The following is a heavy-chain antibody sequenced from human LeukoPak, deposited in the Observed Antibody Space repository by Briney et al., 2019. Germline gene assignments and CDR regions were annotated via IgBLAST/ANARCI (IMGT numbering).Heavy chain of an antibody. CDR1: GVSISSYY. Sequence: PSETLSLTCTVSGVSISSYYWSWLRQPAGKGLEWIGRIYTSGSTNYNPSLKSRVTMSVDTSKNQFSLKLSSVTAADTAVYYCARDRAAAATRFVHFDYWGQGTLVTVSS. D-gene: IGHD6-13*01. CDR3: ARDRAAAATRFVHFDY. J-gene: IGHJ4*02. V-gene: IGHV4-4*07. CDR2: IYTSGST.